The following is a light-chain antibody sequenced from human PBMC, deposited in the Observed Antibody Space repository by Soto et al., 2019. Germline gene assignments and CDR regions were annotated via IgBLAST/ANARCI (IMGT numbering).Light chain of an antibody. CDR1: QSLEHSDGNTY. V-gene: IGKV2-30*02. CDR3: MQATPGQEYT. CDR2: KVS. Sequence: DVVMAQSPLSLPVTLGQPASISCRASQSLEHSDGNTYLNWFHQRPGQSPRRLIYKVSNRDSGVPDRFSGSGPGTDFTLKISRVEAEDVGAYYCMQATPGQEYTFGQGTKLEIK. J-gene: IGKJ2*01.